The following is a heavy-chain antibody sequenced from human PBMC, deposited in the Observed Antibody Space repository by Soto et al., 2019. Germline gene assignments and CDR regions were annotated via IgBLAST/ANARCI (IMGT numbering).Heavy chain of an antibody. Sequence: QVQLVESGGGLVKPGGSLRLSCAASGFTFSDYYMSWIRQAPGKGLEWISYISSSGSTIYYADSVKGRFTISRDNARNSLYLQMNSLRAEDTAVYYCARLDGNDYDSSGYYYYYYGTDVWGQGTTVTVSS. J-gene: IGHJ6*02. CDR1: GFTFSDYY. D-gene: IGHD3-22*01. CDR2: ISSSGSTI. CDR3: ARLDGNDYDSSGYYYYYYGTDV. V-gene: IGHV3-11*01.